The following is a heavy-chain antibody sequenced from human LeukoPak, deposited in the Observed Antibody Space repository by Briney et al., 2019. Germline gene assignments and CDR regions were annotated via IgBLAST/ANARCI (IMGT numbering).Heavy chain of an antibody. D-gene: IGHD3-16*02. CDR3: ARDLYYDYVWGSYRFDY. CDR2: IYTSGST. CDR1: GGSISSYY. Sequence: SETLSLTCTVSGGSISSYYWSWIRPPAGKGLEWIGRIYTSGSTNYNPSLKSRVTMSVDTSKNQCSRKLSSVTAADTAVYYCARDLYYDYVWGSYRFDYWGQGTLVTVSS. J-gene: IGHJ4*02. V-gene: IGHV4-4*07.